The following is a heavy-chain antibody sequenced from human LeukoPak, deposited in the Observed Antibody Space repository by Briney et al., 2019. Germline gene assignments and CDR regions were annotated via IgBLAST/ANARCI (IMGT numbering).Heavy chain of an antibody. Sequence: GGSLRLSRAASGFTFSSYAMSWVRQAPGKGLEWVSAISGSGGSTYYADSVKGRFTISRDNSKNTLYLQMNSLRAEDTAVYYCAKDHGLYSSSWYDYWGQGTLVTVSS. V-gene: IGHV3-23*01. CDR1: GFTFSSYA. J-gene: IGHJ4*02. D-gene: IGHD6-13*01. CDR3: AKDHGLYSSSWYDY. CDR2: ISGSGGST.